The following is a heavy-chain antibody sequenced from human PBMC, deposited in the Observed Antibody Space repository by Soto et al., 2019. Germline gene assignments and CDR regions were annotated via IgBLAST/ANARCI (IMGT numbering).Heavy chain of an antibody. Sequence: SPTLSLTCAISGDSVSSNSATWNWIRQSPSRGLEWLARTYYRSNGSNDYAVSVKSRITVNPDTSKNQFSLQLNSVTPEDTAVYYCARGFYFASSAYPNFDSWGQGTLVTVSS. CDR1: GDSVSSNSAT. CDR2: TYYRSNGSN. J-gene: IGHJ4*02. CDR3: ARGFYFASSAYPNFDS. V-gene: IGHV6-1*01. D-gene: IGHD3-22*01.